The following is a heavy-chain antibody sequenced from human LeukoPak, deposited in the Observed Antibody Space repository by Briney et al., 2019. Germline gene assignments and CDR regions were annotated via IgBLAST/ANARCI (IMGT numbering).Heavy chain of an antibody. Sequence: SETLSHTCAVYGGSFSGYYWSWIRQPPGKGLEWIGEINHSGSTNYNPSLKSRVTISVDTSKNQFSLKLSSVTAADTAVHFCARGWDTAMVFDYWGQGTLVTVSS. CDR3: ARGWDTAMVFDY. J-gene: IGHJ4*02. CDR1: GGSFSGYY. D-gene: IGHD5-18*01. V-gene: IGHV4-34*01. CDR2: INHSGST.